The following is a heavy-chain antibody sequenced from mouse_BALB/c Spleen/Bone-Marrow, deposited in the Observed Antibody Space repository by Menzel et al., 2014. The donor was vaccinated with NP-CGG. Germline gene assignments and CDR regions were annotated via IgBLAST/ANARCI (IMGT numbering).Heavy chain of an antibody. J-gene: IGHJ4*01. D-gene: IGHD6-1*01. V-gene: IGHV1-74*01. CDR3: ARTFQPRRAMDY. CDR1: DYTFTSYW. CDR2: IDPSNSET. Sequence: VHLVESGPELVRPGASVKMSRKASDYTFTSYWMHWVKQRPGQGLEWIGMIDPSNSETRLNQKFKDKATLNVDKSSNTAYMHLSSLTSEDSAVYYCARTFQPRRAMDYWGRGSSVTVSS.